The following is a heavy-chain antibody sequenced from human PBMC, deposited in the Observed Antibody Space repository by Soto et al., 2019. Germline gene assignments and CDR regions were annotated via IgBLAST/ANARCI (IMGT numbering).Heavy chain of an antibody. CDR1: GASISGFY. V-gene: IGHV4-4*07. D-gene: IGHD1-26*01. CDR3: ARVQGHSGYNYGMDV. J-gene: IGHJ6*02. Sequence: SLTCTVSGASISGFYWSWIRKSAGKGLEWIGRIYATGTTDYNPSLKSRVTISVDRSKNQFSLKLSSVTAADTAVYYCARVQGHSGYNYGMDVWGQGTTVTVSS. CDR2: IYATGTT.